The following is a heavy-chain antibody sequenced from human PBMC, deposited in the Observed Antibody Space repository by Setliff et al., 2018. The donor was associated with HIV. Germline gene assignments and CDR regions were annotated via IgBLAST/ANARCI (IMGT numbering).Heavy chain of an antibody. J-gene: IGHJ4*02. CDR2: ISTSGST. CDR1: GASFTTHY. Sequence: SETLSLTCTVSGASFTTHYWSLIRQPPGKGLEWIGCISTSGSTNYYPSLKSRVTLSIDMSKNQFSLKMSSVTAADTAVYYCTRLAGGYADYWGQGTLVTVSS. V-gene: IGHV4-4*09. CDR3: TRLAGGYADY. D-gene: IGHD5-12*01.